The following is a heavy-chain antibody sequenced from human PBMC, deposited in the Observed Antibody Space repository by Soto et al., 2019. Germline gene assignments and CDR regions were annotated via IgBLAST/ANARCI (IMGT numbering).Heavy chain of an antibody. Sequence: QVQLVESGGGVVQPGRSLRLSCAASGFTFSSYAMHWVRKAPGKGLEWVAVISYDGSNKYYADSVKGRFTISRDNSKNTLYLQMNSLRAEDTAVYYCARDSPYGSGSYYDHWGQGTLVTVSS. CDR1: GFTFSSYA. CDR2: ISYDGSNK. D-gene: IGHD3-10*01. CDR3: ARDSPYGSGSYYDH. V-gene: IGHV3-30-3*01. J-gene: IGHJ4*02.